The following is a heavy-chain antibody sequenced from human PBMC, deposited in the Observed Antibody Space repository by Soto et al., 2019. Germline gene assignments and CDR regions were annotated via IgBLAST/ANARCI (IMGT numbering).Heavy chain of an antibody. V-gene: IGHV3-7*03. Sequence: EVQLVESGGCLVQPGGSLRLSCAASGFTFSSYWMSWVRQAPGKGLEWVANIKQDGSEKYYVDSVKGRFTISRDNAKNSLYLQMNSLRAEDTAVYYCARHRGYSSSWDLFDYWGQGTLVTVSS. CDR1: GFTFSSYW. D-gene: IGHD6-13*01. CDR2: IKQDGSEK. CDR3: ARHRGYSSSWDLFDY. J-gene: IGHJ4*02.